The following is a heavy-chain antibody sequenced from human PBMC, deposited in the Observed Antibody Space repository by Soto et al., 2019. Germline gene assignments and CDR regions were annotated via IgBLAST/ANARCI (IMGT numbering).Heavy chain of an antibody. CDR3: AFRGMAVVREY. Sequence: PSETLSLTCAVSGGSISSSNWWSWVRQPPGKGLEWIGEIYHSGSTNYNPSLKSRVTISVDTSTNQCSLTLSPMTAADTAVYYCAFRGMAVVREYWGQGTLVTVSS. V-gene: IGHV4-4*02. D-gene: IGHD3-22*01. CDR2: IYHSGST. J-gene: IGHJ4*02. CDR1: GGSISSSNW.